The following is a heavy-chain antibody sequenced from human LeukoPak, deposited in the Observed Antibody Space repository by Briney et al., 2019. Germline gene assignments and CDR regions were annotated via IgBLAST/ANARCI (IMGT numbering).Heavy chain of an antibody. V-gene: IGHV3-15*01. CDR3: TTEFPVVVPAAMAPSNWFDP. D-gene: IGHD2-2*01. J-gene: IGHJ5*02. Sequence: PGGSLRLSCAASGFTFSNAWMSWVRQAPGKGLEWVGRIKSKTDGGTTDYAAPVKGRFTISRDDSKNTLYLQMNSLKTEDTAVYYCTTEFPVVVPAAMAPSNWFDPWGQGTLVTVSS. CDR2: IKSKTDGGTT. CDR1: GFTFSNAW.